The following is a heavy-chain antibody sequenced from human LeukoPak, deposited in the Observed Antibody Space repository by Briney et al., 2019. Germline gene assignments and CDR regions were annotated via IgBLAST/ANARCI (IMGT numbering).Heavy chain of an antibody. CDR2: ISSSSSYI. CDR1: GFTFSSYS. V-gene: IGHV3-21*01. J-gene: IGHJ4*02. D-gene: IGHD5-24*01. Sequence: KPGGSLRLSCAASGFTFSSYSMNWVRQAAGKGLEWVSSISSSSSYIYYADSVKGRFTISRDNAKNSLYLQMNSLRAEDTAVYYCARRMATTKPLDYWGQGTLVTVSS. CDR3: ARRMATTKPLDY.